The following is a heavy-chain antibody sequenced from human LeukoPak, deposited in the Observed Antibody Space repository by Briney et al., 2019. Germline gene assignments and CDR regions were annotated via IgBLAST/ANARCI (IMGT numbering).Heavy chain of an antibody. Sequence: TSETLSLTCSVSGGSISSGDYYWSWIRQPPGKGLEWIGHIYYSGSTRHNPSLKSRVTISVDTSKNQFSLKLSSVAATDTAVYYCARSLLSAGSGSYGFDPWGQGTLVTVSS. D-gene: IGHD3-10*01. CDR1: GGSISSGDYY. CDR2: IYYSGST. V-gene: IGHV4-30-4*01. J-gene: IGHJ5*02. CDR3: ARSLLSAGSGSYGFDP.